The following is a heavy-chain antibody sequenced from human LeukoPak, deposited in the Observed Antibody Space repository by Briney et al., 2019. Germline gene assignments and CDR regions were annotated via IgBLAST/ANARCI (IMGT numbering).Heavy chain of an antibody. CDR3: ARQSLGASSSSFDY. V-gene: IGHV5-10-1*01. D-gene: IGHD6-6*01. Sequence: GESLKSCCKGSGYSFTSYWISWGRQMPGKGLEWMGRIDPSDSYTNYSPSFQGDVTISADKSISTAYLQWSSLKASDTAMYYCARQSLGASSSSFDYWGQGTLVPVSS. CDR2: IDPSDSYT. J-gene: IGHJ4*02. CDR1: GYSFTSYW.